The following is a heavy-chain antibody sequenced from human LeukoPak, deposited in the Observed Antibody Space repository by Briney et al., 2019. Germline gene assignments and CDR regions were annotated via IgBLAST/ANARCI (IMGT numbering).Heavy chain of an antibody. CDR3: AKDNRRHYTSGPNPDSLH. J-gene: IGHJ4*02. CDR1: GFTFSNFG. D-gene: IGHD6-19*01. V-gene: IGHV3-9*01. CDR2: ISWNSGSI. Sequence: GRSLRLSCAASGFTFSNFGMHWVRQPPGKGLEWVSGISWNSGSIDYADSVKGRFTISRDNAKNSLYLQMNSLRVEDTAFYYCAKDNRRHYTSGPNPDSLHWGQGALVTVSS.